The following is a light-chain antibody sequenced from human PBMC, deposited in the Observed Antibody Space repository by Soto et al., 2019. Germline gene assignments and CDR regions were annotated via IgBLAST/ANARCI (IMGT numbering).Light chain of an antibody. CDR2: GAS. V-gene: IGKV3-20*01. Sequence: ELVLTQSPGTLSLSPGERATLSCRASQSVASRNLAWYQQKSGQAPRLLIDGASSRSIHTPDRFSGSGSGTDFTLTISGLETKAFAVYYCQHFENSLWTFGQGTKVEI. CDR1: QSVASRN. CDR3: QHFENSLWT. J-gene: IGKJ1*01.